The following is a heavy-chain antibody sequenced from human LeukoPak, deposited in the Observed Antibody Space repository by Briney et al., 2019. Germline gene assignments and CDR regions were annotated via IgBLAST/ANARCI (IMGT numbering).Heavy chain of an antibody. V-gene: IGHV3-30*18. CDR3: ANLTPRGHGMDV. D-gene: IGHD3-10*01. Sequence: AGSLRLSWRASGFTFRSLGMYWVCQAPRKGMDWVAVIAYNGSSAYYGDSVKGRFTISRDNSKNTLYLQLNSLRPEDTAVYYCANLTPRGHGMDVWGHGTTVIVSS. CDR1: GFTFRSLG. CDR2: IAYNGSSA. J-gene: IGHJ6*02.